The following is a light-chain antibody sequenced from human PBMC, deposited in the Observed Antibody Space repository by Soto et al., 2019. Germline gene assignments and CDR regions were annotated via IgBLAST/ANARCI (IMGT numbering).Light chain of an antibody. CDR1: SSDVGGYNF. V-gene: IGLV2-14*01. Sequence: QSVLTQPASVSESPGQSITISCTGTSSDVGGYNFVAWYQHHPGKAPKLMIYEVSNRPSGVSNRFSGSKSGNTASLTISGLQAEDEADYYCSSYTSSSTGVLFGGGTKLTVL. CDR2: EVS. CDR3: SSYTSSSTGVL. J-gene: IGLJ2*01.